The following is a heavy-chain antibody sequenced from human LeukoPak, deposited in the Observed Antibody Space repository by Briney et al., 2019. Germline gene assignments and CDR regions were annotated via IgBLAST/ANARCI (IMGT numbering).Heavy chain of an antibody. CDR2: SNAGNGNT. D-gene: IGHD2-8*02. CDR1: GYTFTSYA. CDR3: ARDERFLDCAGGNCILSGYNYFDP. V-gene: IGHV1-3*02. J-gene: IGHJ5*02. Sequence: ASVKVSCKASGYTFTSYAMHWVRQAPGQRLEWMGWSNAGNGNTKYSQEFQGRVTITRDTSASTAYMELSSLRSEDMAVYYCARDERFLDCAGGNCILSGYNYFDPWGQGTLVTVSS.